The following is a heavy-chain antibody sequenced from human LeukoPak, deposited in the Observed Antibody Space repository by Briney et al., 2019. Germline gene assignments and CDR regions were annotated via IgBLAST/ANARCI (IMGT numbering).Heavy chain of an antibody. D-gene: IGHD2-2*01. CDR1: GYSFTSYW. Sequence: GESLKISCKGSGYSFTSYWIGWVRQMPGKGLEWMGIIYPGDSDTRYSPSFQSQVTISADKSISTAYLQWSSLKASDTATSYCARGGESSTTFGSFDYWGQGTLVTVSS. CDR3: ARGGESSTTFGSFDY. V-gene: IGHV5-51*01. J-gene: IGHJ4*02. CDR2: IYPGDSDT.